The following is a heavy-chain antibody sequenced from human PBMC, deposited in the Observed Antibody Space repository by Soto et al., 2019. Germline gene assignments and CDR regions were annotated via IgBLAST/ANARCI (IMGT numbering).Heavy chain of an antibody. CDR1: GYSISSGYH. CDR2: VHYSGNT. CDR3: ARQDRVVAEGRWFDP. J-gene: IGHJ5*02. V-gene: IGHV4-38-2*02. Sequence: SETLSLTCTVSGYSISSGYHWAWIRQPPGKGLEWLGSVHYSGNTYYNPSLKSRLTISVDKSKNQFSLNLSSVTAADTAVYYCARQDRVVAEGRWFDPCGPGTLVTVSS. D-gene: IGHD2-15*01.